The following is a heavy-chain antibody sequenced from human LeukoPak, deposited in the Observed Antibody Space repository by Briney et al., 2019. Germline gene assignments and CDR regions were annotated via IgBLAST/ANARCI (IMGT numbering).Heavy chain of an antibody. Sequence: GGSLRLSCAVSGFTLSSHAMSWVRQAPGKGLEWVSVIYSGGSTYYADSVKGRFTISRDNSKNTLYLQMNSLRAEDTAVYYCARGSRYSLYFDYWGQGTLVTVSS. CDR1: GFTLSSHA. J-gene: IGHJ4*02. CDR2: IYSGGST. D-gene: IGHD3-22*01. V-gene: IGHV3-53*01. CDR3: ARGSRYSLYFDY.